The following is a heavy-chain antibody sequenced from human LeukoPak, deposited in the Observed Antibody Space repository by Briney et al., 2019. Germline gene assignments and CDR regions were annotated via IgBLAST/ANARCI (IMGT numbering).Heavy chain of an antibody. CDR3: ARASMVRGADYYYYYMDV. CDR1: GFTFSSYA. Sequence: PGGSLRLSCAASGFTFSSYAMSWVRQAPGKGLEWVSAISGSGGSTYYADSVKGRFTISRDNSKYTLYLQMNSLRAEDTAVYYCARASMVRGADYYYYYMDVWGKGTTVTVSS. D-gene: IGHD3-10*01. V-gene: IGHV3-23*01. CDR2: ISGSGGST. J-gene: IGHJ6*03.